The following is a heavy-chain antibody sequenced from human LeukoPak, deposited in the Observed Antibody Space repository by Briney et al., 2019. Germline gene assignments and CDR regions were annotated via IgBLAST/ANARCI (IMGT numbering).Heavy chain of an antibody. CDR3: AKDFVAVAEYYFDY. CDR1: GLTFGSYW. J-gene: IGHJ4*02. V-gene: IGHV3-7*03. CDR2: IHPDGGVK. D-gene: IGHD6-19*01. Sequence: PGGSLRLSCAASGLTFGSYWMSWVRQAPGKGLEWVANIHPDGGVKNYVDSVKGRFTISRDNAKNSLYLQMNSLRAEDTALYYCAKDFVAVAEYYFDYWGQGTLVTVSS.